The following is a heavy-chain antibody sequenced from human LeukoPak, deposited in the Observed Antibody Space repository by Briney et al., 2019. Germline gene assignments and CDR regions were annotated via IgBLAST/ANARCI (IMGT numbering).Heavy chain of an antibody. D-gene: IGHD3-9*01. CDR1: GFTFSDYY. V-gene: IGHV3-11*01. CDR3: ARESYADDILTGYYRGSYYYYMDV. Sequence: GRSPRLSCAASGFTFSDYYMSWIRQAPGKGLEWVSYISSSGSTIYYADSVKGRFTISRDNAKNSLYLQMNSLRAEDTAVYYCARESYADDILTGYYRGSYYYYMDVWGKGTTVTISS. J-gene: IGHJ6*03. CDR2: ISSSGSTI.